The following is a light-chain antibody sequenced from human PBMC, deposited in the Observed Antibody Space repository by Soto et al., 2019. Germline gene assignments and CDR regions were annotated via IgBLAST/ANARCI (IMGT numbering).Light chain of an antibody. CDR2: SNN. V-gene: IGLV1-47*02. Sequence: QSVLTQPPSASGTPGQRVTISCSGSSSNIGSNYVYWYQQLPGTAPKLLIYSNNQRPSGVPYRFSGSKSGTSASLAISGLRSADEADYYCSAWNASLSVCVFGTGTKVTVL. CDR1: SSNIGSNY. CDR3: SAWNASLSVCV. J-gene: IGLJ1*01.